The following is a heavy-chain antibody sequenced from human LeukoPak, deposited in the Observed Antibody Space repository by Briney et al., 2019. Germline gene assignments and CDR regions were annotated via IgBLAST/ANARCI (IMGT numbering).Heavy chain of an antibody. V-gene: IGHV4-39*01. CDR2: IYYSGST. CDR1: GGSISSSSYY. Sequence: SETLSLTCTVSGGSISSSSYYWGWIRQPPGKGLEWIGSIYYSGSTYYSPSLKSRVTISVDTSKNQFSLKLSSVTAADTAVYYCARHKRSDIVVPTAPVGYWDQGTLVTVSS. J-gene: IGHJ4*02. CDR3: ARHKRSDIVVPTAPVGY. D-gene: IGHD2-2*01.